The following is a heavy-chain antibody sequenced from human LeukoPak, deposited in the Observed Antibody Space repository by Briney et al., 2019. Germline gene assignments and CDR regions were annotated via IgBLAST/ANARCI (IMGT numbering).Heavy chain of an antibody. V-gene: IGHV4-39*07. D-gene: IGHD5-12*01. CDR2: IYYSGST. Sequence: PSETLSLTCTVSGGSISSSSYYWGWIRQPPGKGLEWIGSIYYSGSTYYNPSLKSRVTISVDTSKNQFSLKLSSVTAADTAVYYCAREGLVATIIRYRQAEGFDYWGQGTLVTVSS. J-gene: IGHJ4*02. CDR3: AREGLVATIIRYRQAEGFDY. CDR1: GGSISSSSYY.